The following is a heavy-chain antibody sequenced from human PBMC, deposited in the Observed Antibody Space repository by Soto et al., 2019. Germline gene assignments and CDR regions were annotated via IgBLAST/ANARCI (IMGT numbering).Heavy chain of an antibody. V-gene: IGHV5-51*01. Sequence: GESLQISCKGSGYSFTSYWIGWVRQMPGKGLEWMGIIYPGDSDTRYSPSFQGQVTISADKSISTAYLQWSSLKASDTAMYYCVSAMEEEIGLVAAFDIWGQGTMVTVSS. D-gene: IGHD2-2*01. CDR3: VSAMEEEIGLVAAFDI. J-gene: IGHJ3*02. CDR2: IYPGDSDT. CDR1: GYSFTSYW.